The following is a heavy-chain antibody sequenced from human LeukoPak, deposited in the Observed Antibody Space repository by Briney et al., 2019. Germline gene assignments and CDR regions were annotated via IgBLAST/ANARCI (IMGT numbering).Heavy chain of an antibody. Sequence: SETLSLTCAVYGGSFSGYYWSWLRQPPGKGLEWIGEINHSGSTNYNPSLKSRVTISVDTSKNQFSLKLSSVTAADTAVYYCATKRGGSYYRYFDYWGQGTLVTVSS. CDR2: INHSGST. J-gene: IGHJ4*02. V-gene: IGHV4-34*01. D-gene: IGHD1-26*01. CDR3: ATKRGGSYYRYFDY. CDR1: GGSFSGYY.